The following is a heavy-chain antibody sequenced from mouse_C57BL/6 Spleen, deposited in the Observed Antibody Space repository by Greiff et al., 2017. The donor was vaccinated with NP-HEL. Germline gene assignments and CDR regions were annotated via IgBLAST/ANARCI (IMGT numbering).Heavy chain of an antibody. V-gene: IGHV1-69*01. Sequence: QVQLQQPGAELVMPGASVKLSCKASGYTFPSYWMHWVKQRPGQGLEWIGEIDPSDSYTNYNQKFKGKSTLTVDKSSSTAYMQLSSLTSEDSAVYYCARWVGRDWYFDVWGTGTTVTVSS. J-gene: IGHJ1*03. CDR1: GYTFPSYW. CDR3: ARWVGRDWYFDV. CDR2: IDPSDSYT. D-gene: IGHD4-1*01.